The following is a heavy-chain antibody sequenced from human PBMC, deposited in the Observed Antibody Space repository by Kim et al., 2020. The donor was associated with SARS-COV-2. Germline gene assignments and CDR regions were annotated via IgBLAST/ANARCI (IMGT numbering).Heavy chain of an antibody. J-gene: IGHJ4*02. V-gene: IGHV3-11*01. CDR3: ARGLTRDYYDSSGVIY. D-gene: IGHD3-22*01. Sequence: SVKGRFTISRDHAKNALYLQMNSLRAEDTAVYYCARGLTRDYYDSSGVIYWGQGTLVTVSS.